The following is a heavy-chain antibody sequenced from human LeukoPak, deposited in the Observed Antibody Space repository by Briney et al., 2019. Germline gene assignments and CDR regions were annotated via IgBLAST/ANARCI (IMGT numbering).Heavy chain of an antibody. Sequence: GASLKISCTGSGYSFTSYWIGWVRQMPGKGLGWMGIIYPGDSDTRYSPSFQGQVTISADKSISTAYLQWSSLKASDTAMYYCARLTYYYDSSGYYYQSRRYYFDYWGQGTLVTVSS. CDR2: IYPGDSDT. CDR3: ARLTYYYDSSGYYYQSRRYYFDY. V-gene: IGHV5-51*01. J-gene: IGHJ4*02. CDR1: GYSFTSYW. D-gene: IGHD3-22*01.